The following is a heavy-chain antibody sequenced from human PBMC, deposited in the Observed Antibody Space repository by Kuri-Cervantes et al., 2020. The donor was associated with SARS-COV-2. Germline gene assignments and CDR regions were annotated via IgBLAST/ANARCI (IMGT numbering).Heavy chain of an antibody. J-gene: IGHJ4*02. CDR3: TSNDFWSGYSIF. Sequence: GGSLRLSCTASGFTFGDYAMSWVRQAPGKGLEWVGFIRSKAYGGTTEYAASVKGRFTISRDDSKSIAYLQMNSVKTEDTAVYYCTSNDFWSGYSIFWGQGTLVTVSS. CDR2: IRSKAYGGTT. CDR1: GFTFGDYA. V-gene: IGHV3-49*04. D-gene: IGHD3-3*01.